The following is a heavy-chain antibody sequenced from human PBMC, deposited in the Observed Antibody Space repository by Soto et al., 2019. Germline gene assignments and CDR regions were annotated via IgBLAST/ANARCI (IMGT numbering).Heavy chain of an antibody. J-gene: IGHJ6*02. Sequence: SETLSLTCTVSGGSISSSSYYWGWIRQPPGKGLEWIGSIYYSGSTYYNPSLKSRVTISVDTSKNQFSLKLSSVTAADTAVYYCAGGGIELQLAKHTLEIYYYYYGMEVWGQGTTVTVSS. CDR2: IYYSGST. V-gene: IGHV4-39*01. CDR1: GGSISSSSYY. CDR3: AGGGIELQLAKHTLEIYYYYYGMEV. D-gene: IGHD6-13*01.